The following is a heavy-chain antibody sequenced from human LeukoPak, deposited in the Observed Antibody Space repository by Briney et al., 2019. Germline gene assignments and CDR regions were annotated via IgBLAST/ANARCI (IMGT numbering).Heavy chain of an antibody. D-gene: IGHD6-19*01. CDR3: AKGGGSTLIAEAARRFDN. Sequence: GRSLRLSCAASGFTFDYYAMHWVRQAPGKGLEWVSGISWNSDSIDYADSVGGRFTISRYNAKNSLYLQMNSLRADDMALYYCAKGGGSTLIAEAARRFDNRGQGTLVTVSS. V-gene: IGHV3-9*03. CDR2: ISWNSDSI. J-gene: IGHJ4*02. CDR1: GFTFDYYA.